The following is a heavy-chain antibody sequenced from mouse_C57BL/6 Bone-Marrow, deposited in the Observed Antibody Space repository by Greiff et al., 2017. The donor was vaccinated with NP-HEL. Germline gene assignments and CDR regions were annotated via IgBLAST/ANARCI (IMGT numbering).Heavy chain of an antibody. J-gene: IGHJ2*01. CDR2: ISDGGSYT. Sequence: EVQLVESGGGLVKPGGSLKLSCAASGFTFSSYAMSWVRQTPEKRLAWVATISDGGSYTYYPDHVQGRFTISSDNAKNNRYLKVSHLKTEDTAMYYCARDKDYYFDYRGQSTTLTDSA. V-gene: IGHV5-4*01. CDR3: ARDKDYYFDY. CDR1: GFTFSSYA.